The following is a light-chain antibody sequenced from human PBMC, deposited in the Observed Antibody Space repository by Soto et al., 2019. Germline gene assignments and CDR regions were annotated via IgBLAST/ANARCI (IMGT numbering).Light chain of an antibody. Sequence: DIQMTQSPSTLSASVGDRVTITCRASQSISSWLAWYQQKAGKAPKLLIYRASSLESGVPSRFNGSGSGTEFTLTITSLQPDDFATYYCQQYNSWTFGQGTKAEIK. CDR2: RAS. V-gene: IGKV1-5*03. CDR3: QQYNSWT. CDR1: QSISSW. J-gene: IGKJ1*01.